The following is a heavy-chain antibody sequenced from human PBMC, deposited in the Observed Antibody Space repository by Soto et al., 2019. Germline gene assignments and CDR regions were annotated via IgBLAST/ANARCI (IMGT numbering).Heavy chain of an antibody. J-gene: IGHJ4*02. Sequence: SETLSLTCGVSVVFIASYAYYWGWIRHHPGKGLEWIGYVSHRGNTYYNPSLKSRLTISLDTSKNQFYLHLTSVTAADTAVYYCARYRFTATWSKFDYWGQGTQVTVSS. CDR3: ARYRFTATWSKFDY. CDR1: VVFIASYAYY. CDR2: VSHRGNT. D-gene: IGHD3-16*02. V-gene: IGHV4-31*11.